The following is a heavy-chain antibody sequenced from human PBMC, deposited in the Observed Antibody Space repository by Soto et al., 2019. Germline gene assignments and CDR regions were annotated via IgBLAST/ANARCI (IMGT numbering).Heavy chain of an antibody. D-gene: IGHD3-3*01. CDR1: GYTFTSYG. J-gene: IGHJ4*02. V-gene: IGHV1-18*04. CDR2: ISTYSGNT. Sequence: VXSVKVSCEASGYTFTSYGISWVRQAPGQGLEWMGWISTYSGNTDYAQKFQGRITMTTDTSTDTVYMELRSLRSDDTAVYFCARNLFGVIIMGDYWGQGTLVTSPQ. CDR3: ARNLFGVIIMGDY.